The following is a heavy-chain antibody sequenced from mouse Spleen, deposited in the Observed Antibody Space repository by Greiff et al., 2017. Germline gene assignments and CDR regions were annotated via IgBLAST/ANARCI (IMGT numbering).Heavy chain of an antibody. CDR2: INPSSGYT. J-gene: IGHJ1*01. D-gene: IGHD4-1*01. Sequence: QVQLQQSGAELAKPGASVKLSCKASGYTFTSYWMHWVKQRPGQGLEWIGYINPSSGYTKYNQKFKDKATLTADKSSSTAYMQLSSLTYEDSAVYFCARDKLGRYFDVWGAGTTVTVSS. CDR1: GYTFTSYW. V-gene: IGHV1-7*01. CDR3: ARDKLGRYFDV.